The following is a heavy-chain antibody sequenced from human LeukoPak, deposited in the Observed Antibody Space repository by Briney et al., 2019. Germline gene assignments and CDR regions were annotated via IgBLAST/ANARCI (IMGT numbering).Heavy chain of an antibody. V-gene: IGHV3-7*01. CDR2: IKKDGSEK. D-gene: IGHD3-3*01. J-gene: IGHJ5*02. CDR3: ARLYYDFWSGYNWFDP. Sequence: PGGSLRLSCAASGFTFSSYWMSWVRQAPGKGLEWVANIKKDGSEKYYVDSVKGRFTISRDNAKNSLYLQMNSLRAEDTAVYYCARLYYDFWSGYNWFDPWGQGTLVTVSS. CDR1: GFTFSSYW.